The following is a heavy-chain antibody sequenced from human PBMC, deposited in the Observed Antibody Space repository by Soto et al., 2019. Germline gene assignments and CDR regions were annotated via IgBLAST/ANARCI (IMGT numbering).Heavy chain of an antibody. CDR2: VYWDDDK. CDR3: VHTYADHAGYYFDF. V-gene: IGHV2-5*02. CDR1: GFSLIDSGVA. J-gene: IGHJ4*02. Sequence: QITLKESGPTLVKPTQTLTLTCSTSGFSLIDSGVAVGWIRQPPGKALDWLALVYWDDDKRYSPSLRTRLTITRDTSKNQVVLTMTNIDPVDTATYYSVHTYADHAGYYFDFWGQGTLVTVSS.